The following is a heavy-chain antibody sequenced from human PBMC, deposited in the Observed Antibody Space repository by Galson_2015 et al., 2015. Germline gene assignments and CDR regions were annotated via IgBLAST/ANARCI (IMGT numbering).Heavy chain of an antibody. Sequence: SETLSLTCKVSGGSISGYYWNWIRQPPGKGLEWIGYIHYSGSTNYNPSLKSRVSMSVDTSKNQFSLKLRSVTAADTAVYYCARDDYCSGGSCPKIYWYFDLWGRGTLVTVSS. D-gene: IGHD2-15*01. V-gene: IGHV4-59*01. CDR1: GGSISGYY. CDR3: ARDDYCSGGSCPKIYWYFDL. CDR2: IHYSGST. J-gene: IGHJ2*01.